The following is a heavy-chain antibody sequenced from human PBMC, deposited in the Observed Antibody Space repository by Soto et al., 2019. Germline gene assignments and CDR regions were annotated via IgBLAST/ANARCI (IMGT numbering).Heavy chain of an antibody. D-gene: IGHD7-27*01. CDR3: ARSTLTGDSAFDI. Sequence: GSLRLSCAASGFTFSSYWMSWVRQAPGKGLEWVANIKQDGSEKYYVDSVKGRFTISRDNAKNSLYLQMNSLRAEDTAVYYCARSTLTGDSAFDIWGQGTMVTVSS. V-gene: IGHV3-7*03. CDR2: IKQDGSEK. CDR1: GFTFSSYW. J-gene: IGHJ3*02.